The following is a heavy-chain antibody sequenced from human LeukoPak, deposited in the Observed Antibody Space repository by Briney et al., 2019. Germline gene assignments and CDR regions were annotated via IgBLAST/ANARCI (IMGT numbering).Heavy chain of an antibody. J-gene: IGHJ4*02. CDR3: AREAYSHYGFDY. CDR1: GFTFSSYT. V-gene: IGHV3-21*01. Sequence: PGGSLRLSCAASGFTFSSYTMNWVRQAPGKGLEWVSSISTTSSYMYYGDSVKGRLTISRDNAKNSLYLQMNSLRAEDTAVYYCAREAYSHYGFDYWGQGTLVTVSS. D-gene: IGHD4-11*01. CDR2: ISTTSSYM.